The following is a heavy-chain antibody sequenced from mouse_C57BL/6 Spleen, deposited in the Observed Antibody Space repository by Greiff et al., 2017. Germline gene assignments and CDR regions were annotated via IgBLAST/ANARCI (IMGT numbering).Heavy chain of an antibody. J-gene: IGHJ4*01. V-gene: IGHV10-1*01. CDR2: IRSKSNNYAT. CDR1: GFSFNTYA. Sequence: GGGLVQPKGSLKLSCAASGFSFNTYAMNWVRQAPGKGLEWVARIRSKSNNYATYYADSVKDRFTISRDDSESMLYLQMNNLKTEDTAMYYCVRESHYAMDYWGQGTSVTVSS. CDR3: VRESHYAMDY.